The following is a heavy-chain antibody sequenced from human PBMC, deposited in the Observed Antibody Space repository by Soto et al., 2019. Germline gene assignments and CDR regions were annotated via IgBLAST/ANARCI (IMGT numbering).Heavy chain of an antibody. D-gene: IGHD2-15*01. J-gene: IGHJ5*02. Sequence: EVQLLESWGGLVQPGGSLRLSCAASGFTFSSYAMSWVRQAPGKGLEWVSAISGSGGRTYYADSVKGRFTISRDNSKNKLYLQLNSLRAEDTAVYYCAKDRCSGGSCYSGLFDPWGQGTLATVSS. CDR3: AKDRCSGGSCYSGLFDP. CDR1: GFTFSSYA. CDR2: ISGSGGRT. V-gene: IGHV3-23*01.